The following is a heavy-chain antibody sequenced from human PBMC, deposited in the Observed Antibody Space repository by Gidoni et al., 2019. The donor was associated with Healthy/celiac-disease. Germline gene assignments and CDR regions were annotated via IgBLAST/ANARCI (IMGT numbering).Heavy chain of an antibody. CDR2: INHSGST. V-gene: IGHV4-34*01. Sequence: QGQLQQWGAGLLKPSETLSLTCAVYGGSFSGYYWSWIRQPPGKGLEWIGEINHSGSTNYNPSLKSRVTISVDTSKNQFSLKLSSVTAADTAVYYCAASPRPDDYYYYMDVWGKGTTVTVSS. J-gene: IGHJ6*03. CDR3: AASPRPDDYYYYMDV. D-gene: IGHD6-6*01. CDR1: GGSFSGYY.